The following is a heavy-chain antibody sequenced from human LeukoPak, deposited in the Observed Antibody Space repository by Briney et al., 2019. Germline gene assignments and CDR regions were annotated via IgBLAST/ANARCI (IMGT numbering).Heavy chain of an antibody. V-gene: IGHV3-48*03. CDR3: ASLWELIGS. CDR2: ISIDGKTI. D-gene: IGHD1-26*01. J-gene: IGHJ4*02. CDR1: GFTFSSYE. Sequence: GGSLRLSCAASGFTFSSYEMDWVRQAPGKGLEWVSYISIDGKTIHYADSVKGRFTISRDNAKNSVYLQMNSLRVEDTAFYYCASLWELIGSWGQGTLVTVSS.